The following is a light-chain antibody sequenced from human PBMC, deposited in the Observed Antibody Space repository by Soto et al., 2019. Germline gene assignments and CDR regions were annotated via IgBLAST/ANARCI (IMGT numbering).Light chain of an antibody. CDR3: QQANSFPLT. J-gene: IGKJ4*01. V-gene: IGKV1-12*01. Sequence: DIQMTQSPSSVSASFGDRVTITCRASHDISRWLAWYQQKPGHAPKLLMYAASRLHSGVPTRFSGSESGTDFTLTISSLQPEDSATYYCQQANSFPLTFGGGTKVEIK. CDR1: HDISRW. CDR2: AAS.